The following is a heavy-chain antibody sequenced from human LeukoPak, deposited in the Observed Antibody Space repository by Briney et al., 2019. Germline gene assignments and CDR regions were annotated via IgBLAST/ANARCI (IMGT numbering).Heavy chain of an antibody. D-gene: IGHD3-10*02. V-gene: IGHV3-48*03. CDR1: VFTFSSYD. J-gene: IGHJ6*04. CDR2: ISSSGSTI. Sequence: PGGSLRLSCAAAVFTFSSYDMNWVRQASGKGLEWVSYISSSGSTIYYADSVKGRFTISRDNAKNSLYLQMNSLRAEDTAVYYCAELGITMIGGVWGKGTTVTISS. CDR3: AELGITMIGGV.